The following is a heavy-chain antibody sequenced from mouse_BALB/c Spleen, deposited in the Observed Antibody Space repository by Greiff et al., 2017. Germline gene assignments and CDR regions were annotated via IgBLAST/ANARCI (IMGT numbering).Heavy chain of an antibody. D-gene: IGHD1-1*01. CDR3: ARSYYYGSSYWYFDV. CDR1: GFTFSDYG. J-gene: IGHJ1*01. CDR2: ISNLAYSI. V-gene: IGHV5-15*02. Sequence: EVQRVESGGGLVQPGGSRKLSCAASGFTFSDYGMAWVRQAPGKGPEWVAFISNLAYSIYYADTVTGRFTISRENAKNTLYLEMSSLRSEDTAMYYCARSYYYGSSYWYFDVWGAGTTVTVSS.